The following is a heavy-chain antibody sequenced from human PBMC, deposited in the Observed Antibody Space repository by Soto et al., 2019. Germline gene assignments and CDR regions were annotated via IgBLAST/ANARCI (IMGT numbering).Heavy chain of an antibody. CDR2: IYYSGST. D-gene: IGHD3-3*02. J-gene: IGHJ5*02. CDR3: ASPKIAFYNWFDP. Sequence: PSETLSLTCTVSGGSISSSSYYWGWIRQPPGKGLEWIGSIYYSGSTYYKPSLKNRVTKSVDKSKIQFSLKLSSVTAADTAVYYCASPKIAFYNWFDPWGQGTLVTVSS. CDR1: GGSISSSSYY. V-gene: IGHV4-39*01.